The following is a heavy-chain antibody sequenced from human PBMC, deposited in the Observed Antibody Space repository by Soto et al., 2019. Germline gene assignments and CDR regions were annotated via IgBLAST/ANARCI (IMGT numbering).Heavy chain of an antibody. Sequence: EASVKVSCKAFGYTFTTNDINWVRQAPGQGLEWLGWMDPNSGVAGYAQKFQGRVIMTRDTSTSTAHMELSGLTSEDTAVYYCGRERKFDSWRKGLDVWGQGTTVTVSS. CDR2: MDPNSGVA. J-gene: IGHJ6*02. CDR1: GYTFTTND. CDR3: GRERKFDSWRKGLDV. D-gene: IGHD3-3*01. V-gene: IGHV1-8*02.